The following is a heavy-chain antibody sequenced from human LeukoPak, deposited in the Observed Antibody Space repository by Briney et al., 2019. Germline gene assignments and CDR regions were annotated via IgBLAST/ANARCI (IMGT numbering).Heavy chain of an antibody. CDR2: IYYSGST. CDR1: GGSISSGDYY. V-gene: IGHV4-30-4*01. CDR3: ARNLAYCGGDCYSGYWYFDL. Sequence: SQTLSLTCTVSGGSISSGDYYWSWIRQPPEKGLEWIGYIYYSGSTYYNPSLKSRVTISVDTSKNQFSLKLSSVTAADTAVYYCARNLAYCGGDCYSGYWYFDLWGRGTLVTVSS. D-gene: IGHD2-21*02. J-gene: IGHJ2*01.